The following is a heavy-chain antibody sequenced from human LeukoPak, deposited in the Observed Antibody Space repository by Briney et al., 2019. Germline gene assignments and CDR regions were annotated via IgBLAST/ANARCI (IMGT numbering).Heavy chain of an antibody. Sequence: PSETLSLTCTVSGGSISSYYWSWIRQPPGKGLEWIGYIYYSGSTNYNPSLKSRVTISVDTSKNQFSLKLSSVTAADTAVYYCARVLPYYYDSSGYYYRHAFDIRGQGTMVTVSS. CDR1: GGSISSYY. V-gene: IGHV4-59*01. D-gene: IGHD3-22*01. CDR2: IYYSGST. J-gene: IGHJ3*02. CDR3: ARVLPYYYDSSGYYYRHAFDI.